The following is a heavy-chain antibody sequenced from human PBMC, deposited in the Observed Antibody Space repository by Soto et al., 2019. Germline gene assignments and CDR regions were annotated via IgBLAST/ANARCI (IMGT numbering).Heavy chain of an antibody. V-gene: IGHV3-66*01. D-gene: IGHD4-17*01. CDR1: GFTVSSTS. CDR3: ASREVTTMRGAFDV. CDR2: IYSGGGT. Sequence: EVPVVESGGGLVQPGGSLRLSCAASGFTVSSTSMSWVRQAPGKGLEWVSVIYSGGGTYYGDSVKGRFTLSRDTSKETLFLQMNTLTAEDTAVYYCASREVTTMRGAFDVWGQGIMVTVSS. J-gene: IGHJ3*01.